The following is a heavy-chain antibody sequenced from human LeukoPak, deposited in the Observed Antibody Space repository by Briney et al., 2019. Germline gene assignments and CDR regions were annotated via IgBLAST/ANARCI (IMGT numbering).Heavy chain of an antibody. CDR2: ISAYNGNT. CDR3: ATDIAAAGPNAFDY. D-gene: IGHD6-13*01. J-gene: IGHJ4*02. V-gene: IGHV1-18*01. Sequence: ASVKVSCKASGYTFTSYGISWVRQAPGQGLEWMGWISAYNGNTNYAQKLQGRVTMTTDTSTSTAYMELRNLRSDDTAVYYCATDIAAAGPNAFDYWGQGTLVTVSS. CDR1: GYTFTSYG.